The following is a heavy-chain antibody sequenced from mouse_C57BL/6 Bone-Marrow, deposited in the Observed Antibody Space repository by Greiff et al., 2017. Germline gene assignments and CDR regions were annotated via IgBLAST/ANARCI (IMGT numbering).Heavy chain of an antibody. J-gene: IGHJ2*01. Sequence: VQLQQSGPELVKPGASVKISCKASGYAFSSSWMNWVKQRPGKGLEWIGRIYPGDGDTNYNGKFKGKATLTADKSSSTAYMQLSSLTSEDSAVYFCARGRDLDLDYWGQGTTLTVSS. CDR1: GYAFSSSW. CDR2: IYPGDGDT. V-gene: IGHV1-82*01. CDR3: ARGRDLDLDY.